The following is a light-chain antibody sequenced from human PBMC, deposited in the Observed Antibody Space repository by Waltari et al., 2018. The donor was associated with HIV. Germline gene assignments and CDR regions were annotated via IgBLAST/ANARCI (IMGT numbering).Light chain of an antibody. CDR3: QVWGSSSDHRGV. CDR2: YDR. V-gene: IGLV3-21*04. CDR1: NVGSKG. Sequence: SYVVSQPPSVSVAPGQTARMTCEGNNVGSKGVHWYQKKPDQAPILVIYYDRDRPSGIPERFSGSNFGNTATLTITSVEAGDEADYYCQVWGSSSDHRGVFGGGTKLTVL. J-gene: IGLJ3*02.